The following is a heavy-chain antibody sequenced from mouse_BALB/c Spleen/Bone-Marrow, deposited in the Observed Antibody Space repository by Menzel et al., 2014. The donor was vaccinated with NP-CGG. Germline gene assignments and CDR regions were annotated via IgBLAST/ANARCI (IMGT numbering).Heavy chain of an antibody. CDR3: ARWKYYAMEY. Sequence: EVQLQPSGAELVKPGASVKLSCTASGFNIKDTYMHWVKQRPEQGLEWIGRIDPANGNTKYDPKFQGKATLTADTSSNTAYLQLSSLTSEDTAVYYCARWKYYAMEYWGQGTPVTVSS. CDR1: GFNIKDTY. CDR2: IDPANGNT. J-gene: IGHJ4*01. V-gene: IGHV14-3*02.